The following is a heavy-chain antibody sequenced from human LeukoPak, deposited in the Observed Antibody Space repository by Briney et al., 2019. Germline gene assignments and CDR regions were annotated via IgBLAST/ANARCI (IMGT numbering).Heavy chain of an antibody. J-gene: IGHJ3*02. CDR1: GGSISSYY. CDR3: ARDDDCSSTSCPWYAFDI. D-gene: IGHD2-2*01. V-gene: IGHV4-4*07. CDR2: IPTSGST. Sequence: SETLSLTCTVSGGSISSYYWTWIRRPAGKGLEWIGRIPTSGSTNYNPSLKSRVTMSVDTSKNQFSLKLYSVTAADTAVYYCARDDDCSSTSCPWYAFDIWGQGTMVTVSS.